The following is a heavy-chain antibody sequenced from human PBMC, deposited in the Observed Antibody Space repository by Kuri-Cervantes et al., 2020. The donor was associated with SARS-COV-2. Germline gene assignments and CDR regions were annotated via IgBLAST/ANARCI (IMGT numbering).Heavy chain of an antibody. CDR3: AIGLTRDY. D-gene: IGHD3/OR15-3a*01. Sequence: ETLSLTCVVSGFDFGNYGMNWVRQAPGKGLEWISYITSRSSTIYYADSVKGRFTISRDNAKNSLYLQMNSLRAEDTAVYYCAIGLTRDYWGQGTLVTVSS. J-gene: IGHJ4*02. V-gene: IGHV3-48*01. CDR1: GFDFGNYG. CDR2: ITSRSSTI.